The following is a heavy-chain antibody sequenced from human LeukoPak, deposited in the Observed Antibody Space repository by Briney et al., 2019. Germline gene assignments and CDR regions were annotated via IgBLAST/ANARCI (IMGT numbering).Heavy chain of an antibody. CDR3: ARSLVGSGRPDY. Sequence: ASVKVSCKASGYTLTGYYMHWVRQALGQGLEWMGWINPNSGGPNYQGRVTMTRDTSISTAYMELSRLRSDDTAVYYCARSLVGSGRPDYRGQGTLVTVSS. D-gene: IGHD6-19*01. CDR1: GYTLTGYY. J-gene: IGHJ4*02. V-gene: IGHV1-2*02. CDR2: INPNSGGP.